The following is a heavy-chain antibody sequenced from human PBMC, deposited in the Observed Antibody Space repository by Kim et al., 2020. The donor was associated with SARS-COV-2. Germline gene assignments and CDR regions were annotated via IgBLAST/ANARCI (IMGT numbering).Heavy chain of an antibody. Sequence: GGSLRLSCAASGFTFSSNSLSWVRQAPGKGLEWVSAISGAGTTYYADSVKGRFTISRDNVMNTVFLQMNSVRTDDTAVYYCAKMQGFFDYWVQGTLVTVSS. J-gene: IGHJ4*02. CDR1: GFTFSSNS. CDR3: AKMQGFFDY. V-gene: IGHV3-23*01. CDR2: ISGAGTT.